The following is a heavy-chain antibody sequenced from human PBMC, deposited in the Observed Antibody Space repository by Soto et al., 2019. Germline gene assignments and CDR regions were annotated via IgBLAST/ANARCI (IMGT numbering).Heavy chain of an antibody. V-gene: IGHV3-30*03. CDR2: ISYDGSNK. CDR3: ASHWGATVDY. CDR1: GFTFSSYG. J-gene: IGHJ4*02. Sequence: GGSLRLSCAASGFTFSSYGMHWVRQAPGKGLEWVAVISYDGSNKYYADSVKGRFTISRDNSKNTLYLQMNSLRAEDTAVYYCASHWGATVDYWGQGTLVTVSS. D-gene: IGHD1-26*01.